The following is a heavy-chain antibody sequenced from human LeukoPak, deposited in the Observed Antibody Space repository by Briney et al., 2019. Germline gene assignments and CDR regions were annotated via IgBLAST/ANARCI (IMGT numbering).Heavy chain of an antibody. CDR2: ISSSSSYT. CDR1: GFTFSDYY. D-gene: IGHD3-16*01. CDR3: ARDGVSGAFDI. V-gene: IGHV3-11*06. J-gene: IGHJ3*02. Sequence: GGSLRLSCAASGFTFSDYYMSWIRQAPGKGLEWVSYISSSSSYTNYADSVKGRFTISRDNAKNSLYLQMNSLRAEDTAVYYCARDGVSGAFDIWAKGQWSPSLQ.